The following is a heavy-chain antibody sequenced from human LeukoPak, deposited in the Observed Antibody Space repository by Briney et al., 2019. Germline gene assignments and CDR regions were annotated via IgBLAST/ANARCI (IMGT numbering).Heavy chain of an antibody. CDR2: IYSGGST. CDR3: AKDQGSGSGSYSWGYFDY. CDR1: GFTLSSNY. V-gene: IGHV3-53*01. Sequence: GGSLRLSCAASGFTLSSNYMSWVRQAPGKGLEGGSVIYSGGSTYYADPVTGRFTISRDNSKNTMYLQMNSLRAEDTAVYYCAKDQGSGSGSYSWGYFDYWGQGTLVTVSS. D-gene: IGHD3-10*01. J-gene: IGHJ4*02.